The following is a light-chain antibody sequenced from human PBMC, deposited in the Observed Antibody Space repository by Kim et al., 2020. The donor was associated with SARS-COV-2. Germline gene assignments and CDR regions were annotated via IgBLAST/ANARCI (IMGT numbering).Light chain of an antibody. Sequence: LSPGERATLFCRASQSIGRNYLAWYQQKLGQAPRLLIYGASSRATGIPDRISGSGSGTDFTLTINRLEPEDFAVYYCQQYATSPLTFGGGTKLEIK. J-gene: IGKJ4*01. V-gene: IGKV3-20*01. CDR3: QQYATSPLT. CDR1: QSIGRNY. CDR2: GAS.